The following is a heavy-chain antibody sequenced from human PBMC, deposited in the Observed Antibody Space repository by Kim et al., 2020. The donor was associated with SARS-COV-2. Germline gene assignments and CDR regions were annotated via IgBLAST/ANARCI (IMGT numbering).Heavy chain of an antibody. J-gene: IGHJ6*02. Sequence: GGSLRLSCAASGFTLSNHWMSWVRQAPGKGLEWVASIKPDGSGKYYVDSVKGRFTISRDKAKNSVYLQMNSMRADNTAVYYCVRDRGSLGMDVWGQGTTLTVPS. V-gene: IGHV3-7*01. D-gene: IGHD5-12*01. CDR2: IKPDGSGK. CDR3: VRDRGSLGMDV. CDR1: GFTLSNHW.